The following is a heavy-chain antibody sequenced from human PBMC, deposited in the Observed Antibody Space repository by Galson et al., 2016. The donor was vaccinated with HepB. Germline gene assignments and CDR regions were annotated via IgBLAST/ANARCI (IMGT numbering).Heavy chain of an antibody. CDR2: MNHDGDS. Sequence: SETLSLTCAVSGVSISSAIWWTWVRQSPTKGLEWIGEMNHDGDSHYNPSLESRLSISLDNFNNQFSLRLSSVTAADTAVHHCGTVRRGCSATSCFVDNWGQGTLVTVSS. CDR3: GTVRRGCSATSCFVDN. D-gene: IGHD2-2*01. J-gene: IGHJ4*02. CDR1: GVSISSAIW. V-gene: IGHV4-4*02.